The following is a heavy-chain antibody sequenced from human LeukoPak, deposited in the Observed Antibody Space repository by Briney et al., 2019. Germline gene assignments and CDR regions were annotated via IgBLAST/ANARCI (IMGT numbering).Heavy chain of an antibody. CDR3: AKDLAMGFPYGDIDY. Sequence: PGGSLRLSCAASGFTFSSYGMHWVRQAPGKGLEWVAVISYDGSNKYYADSVKGRFTISRDNSKNTLYLQMNSLRAEDTAVYYCAKDLAMGFPYGDIDYWGQGTLVTASS. CDR2: ISYDGSNK. J-gene: IGHJ4*02. V-gene: IGHV3-30*18. CDR1: GFTFSSYG. D-gene: IGHD4-17*01.